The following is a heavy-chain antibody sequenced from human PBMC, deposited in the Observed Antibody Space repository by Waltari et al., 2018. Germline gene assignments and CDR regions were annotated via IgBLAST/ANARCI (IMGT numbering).Heavy chain of an antibody. V-gene: IGHV4-34*01. J-gene: IGHJ6*03. CDR3: ARGRSYCSSTSCYLYYYYYMDV. Sequence: QVQLQQWGAGLLKPSETLSLTCAVYGGSFSGYYWSWIRQPPGKGLEWIGEINHSGSTNYNPSLKSRDTISVDTSKNQFSLKLSSVTAADTAVYYCARGRSYCSSTSCYLYYYYYMDVWGKGTTVTVSS. D-gene: IGHD2-2*01. CDR2: INHSGST. CDR1: GGSFSGYY.